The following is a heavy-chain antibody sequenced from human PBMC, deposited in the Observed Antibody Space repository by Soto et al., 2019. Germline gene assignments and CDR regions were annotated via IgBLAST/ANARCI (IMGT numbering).Heavy chain of an antibody. CDR3: ARGYYDSRGQSNTFDI. CDR1: CVSIMSSY. V-gene: IGHV4-59*01. J-gene: IGHJ3*02. D-gene: IGHD3-22*01. CDR2: VYYSGST. Sequence: KPSETLSLTCTLSCVSIMSSYWSWIRQSPGKRLEWIGYVYYSGSTNYNPSLKSRVTISVDTSKNQFSLKLSSVTAADTAVYYCARGYYDSRGQSNTFDIWGQGTMVTVSS.